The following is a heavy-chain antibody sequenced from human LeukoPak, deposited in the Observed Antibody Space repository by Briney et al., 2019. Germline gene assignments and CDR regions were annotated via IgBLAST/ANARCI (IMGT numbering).Heavy chain of an antibody. CDR3: ANGYRYCSSTRCDFDY. CDR2: ISWNSDMI. J-gene: IGHJ4*02. Sequence: GGSLRLSCAASGFTFDDYAMHWVRQAPGKDLEWVSGISWNSDMIGYADSVKGRFTISRDNAKNSLYLQMNSLRVEDTAVYYCANGYRYCSSTRCDFDYWGQGTLVTVSS. CDR1: GFTFDDYA. D-gene: IGHD2-2*01. V-gene: IGHV3-9*01.